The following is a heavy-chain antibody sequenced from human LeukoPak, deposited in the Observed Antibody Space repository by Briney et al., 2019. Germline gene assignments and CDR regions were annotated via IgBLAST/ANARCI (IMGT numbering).Heavy chain of an antibody. J-gene: IGHJ4*02. V-gene: IGHV1-18*01. Sequence: GASVKVSCKASGYTFTSYGISWVRQAPGQGLEWMGWISAYNGNTNYAQKLQGRVTMTTDTSTSTAYMELRSLRSDDTAVYYCARDFYSAGSGSYPSDYWGQGTLVTVSS. CDR2: ISAYNGNT. CDR1: GYTFTSYG. CDR3: ARDFYSAGSGSYPSDY. D-gene: IGHD3-10*01.